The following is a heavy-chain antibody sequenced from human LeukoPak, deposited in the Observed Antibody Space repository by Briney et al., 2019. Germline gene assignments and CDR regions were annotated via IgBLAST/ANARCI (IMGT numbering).Heavy chain of an antibody. J-gene: IGHJ4*02. CDR3: AISPEFDN. Sequence: PGGSLRLSCAASGFXFSSYWMHWVRQAPGEGLVWVSRINSDGSNTNYADSVKGRFTISRDNAKNTLYLQMNSLRAEDTAVYYCAISPEFDNWGQGTLVTVSS. CDR1: GFXFSSYW. V-gene: IGHV3-74*01. CDR2: INSDGSNT. D-gene: IGHD1-14*01.